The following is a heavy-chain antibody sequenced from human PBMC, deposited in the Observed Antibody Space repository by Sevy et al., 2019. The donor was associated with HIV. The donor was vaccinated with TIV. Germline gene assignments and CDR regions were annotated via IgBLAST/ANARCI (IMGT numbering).Heavy chain of an antibody. J-gene: IGHJ4*02. CDR2: IWNDGSNK. V-gene: IGHV3-33*01. Sequence: GGSLRLSCAASGFTFSDFGMQWVRPAPGKGLQWVAVIWNDGSNKYYADSVKGRFTTSRDNSSNTLYLQMNSLRAEDTAVYYCARDVRGEGIRPGDLDYWGQGTLVTVSS. CDR1: GFTFSDFG. CDR3: ARDVRGEGIRPGDLDY. D-gene: IGHD3-10*02.